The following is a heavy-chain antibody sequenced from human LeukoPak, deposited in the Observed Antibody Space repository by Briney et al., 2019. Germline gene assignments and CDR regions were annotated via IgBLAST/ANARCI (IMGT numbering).Heavy chain of an antibody. J-gene: IGHJ4*02. V-gene: IGHV4-39*07. D-gene: IGHD3-22*01. CDR2: IYYSGST. Sequence: SETLSLTCTVSGGSISSSSYYWGWIRQPPGKGLEWIGSIYYSGSTYYNPSLKSRVTISVDTSENQFSLKLSSVTAADTAVYYCASLSGDSSGSPLDYWGQGTLVTVSS. CDR1: GGSISSSSYY. CDR3: ASLSGDSSGSPLDY.